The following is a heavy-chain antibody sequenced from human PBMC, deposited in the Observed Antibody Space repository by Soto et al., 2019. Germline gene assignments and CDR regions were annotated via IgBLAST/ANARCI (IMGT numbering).Heavy chain of an antibody. CDR3: ARGPLYYFDY. CDR1: GFTCSSYT. Sequence: EVQLVESGGGLVKPGGSLRLSCEDSGFTCSSYTMNWVRRAPGKGLEWVSSISSRSTNTHYADSVRGRFTISRDNAKGSLYLQMNSLRAEHTAVYYCARGPLYYFDYWGQGTLVTVSS. CDR2: ISSRSTNT. V-gene: IGHV3-21*02. J-gene: IGHJ4*02.